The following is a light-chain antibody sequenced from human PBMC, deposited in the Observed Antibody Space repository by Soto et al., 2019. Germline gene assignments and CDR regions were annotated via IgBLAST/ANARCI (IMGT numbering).Light chain of an antibody. CDR1: QDINNY. CDR3: QQFDNLPFT. CDR2: DSS. J-gene: IGKJ5*01. Sequence: DIQMTQSPSSLSASVGDRVTIICQASQDINNYLNWYQQKPGKAPKLLIYDSSNLEIAVPSRFSGSGYGTRFSFTISSLQPEDIATYYCQQFDNLPFTCGQGTRLVIK. V-gene: IGKV1-33*01.